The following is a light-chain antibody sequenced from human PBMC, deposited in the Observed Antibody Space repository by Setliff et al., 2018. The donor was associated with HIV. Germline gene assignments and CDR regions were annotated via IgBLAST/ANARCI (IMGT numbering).Light chain of an antibody. Sequence: SALTQPASVSGSPGQSFTISCTGSSSDVGGYNYVSWYQQHPGKAPKLMIYEVSNRPSGVSNRFSGSKSGNTASLTISGLQAEDEADYYCSSYTSSSTRIVFGTGTKVTVL. CDR2: EVS. J-gene: IGLJ1*01. CDR3: SSYTSSSTRIV. CDR1: SSDVGGYNY. V-gene: IGLV2-14*01.